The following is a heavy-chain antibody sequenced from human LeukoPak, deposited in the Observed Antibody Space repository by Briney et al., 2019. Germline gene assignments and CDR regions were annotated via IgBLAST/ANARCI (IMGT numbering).Heavy chain of an antibody. CDR1: GFTFSSCA. Sequence: PGRSLRLSCAASGFTFSSCAMHWVRQAPGKGLEWVALISYDGSNKYYADSVKGRFTISRDNSKNTLSLQMNSLRAEDTAVYYCAREESSSFLGPFDYWGQGTLVTVSS. V-gene: IGHV3-30*04. D-gene: IGHD1-26*01. CDR2: ISYDGSNK. CDR3: AREESSSFLGPFDY. J-gene: IGHJ4*02.